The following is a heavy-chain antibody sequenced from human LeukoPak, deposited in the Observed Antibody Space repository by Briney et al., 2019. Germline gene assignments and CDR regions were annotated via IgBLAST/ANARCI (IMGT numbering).Heavy chain of an antibody. V-gene: IGHV1-69*13. CDR3: ARDGVVVPAAISGVANWFDP. J-gene: IGHJ5*02. CDR1: GGTFTSYA. Sequence: SVRVSFTASGGTFTSYAISWVRQAPGQGLEWMGGIIPIFGTANYAQKFQGRVTITADESTSTAYMELSSLRSEDTAVYYCARDGVVVPAAISGVANWFDPWGQGTLVTVSS. D-gene: IGHD2-2*02. CDR2: IIPIFGTA.